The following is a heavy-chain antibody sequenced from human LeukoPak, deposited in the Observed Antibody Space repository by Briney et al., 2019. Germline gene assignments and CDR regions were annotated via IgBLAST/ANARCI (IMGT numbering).Heavy chain of an antibody. CDR2: NNPNSGDT. J-gene: IGHJ4*02. CDR3: ARTYYYDSSGPLDY. CDR1: GYTFTGYY. D-gene: IGHD3-22*01. V-gene: IGHV1-2*02. Sequence: ASVKVSCKASGYTFTGYYMHWVRQAPGHGLEWMGWNNPNSGDTNYAQKFQGRVTMTRDTSISTAYMELSRLRSDDTAVYYCARTYYYDSSGPLDYWGQGTLVTVSS.